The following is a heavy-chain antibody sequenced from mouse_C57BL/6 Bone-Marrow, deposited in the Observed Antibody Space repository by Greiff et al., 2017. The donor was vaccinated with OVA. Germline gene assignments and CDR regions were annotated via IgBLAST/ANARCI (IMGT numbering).Heavy chain of an antibody. J-gene: IGHJ3*01. CDR3: ARDGNYLAWFAY. CDR2: INPNNGGT. Sequence: EVKLMESGPELVKPGASVKISCKASGYTFTDYYMNWVKQSHGKSLEWIGDINPNNGGTSYNQKFKGKATLTVDKSSSTAYMELRSLTSEDSAVYYCARDGNYLAWFAYWGQGTLVTVSA. D-gene: IGHD2-1*01. CDR1: GYTFTDYY. V-gene: IGHV1-26*01.